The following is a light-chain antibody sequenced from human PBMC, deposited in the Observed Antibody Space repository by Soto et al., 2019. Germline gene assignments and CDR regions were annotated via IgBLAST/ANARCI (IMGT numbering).Light chain of an antibody. Sequence: DIQMTQSPSSLSASVGDRVTITCRASQTISNYLAWYQQRPGKVPKLLIYAASTLQSGVPSRFSGSGSGTHFTLTISSLQPEDVATYYCQKYNSAPLTFGQGTRLEIK. J-gene: IGKJ5*01. V-gene: IGKV1-27*01. CDR2: AAS. CDR3: QKYNSAPLT. CDR1: QTISNY.